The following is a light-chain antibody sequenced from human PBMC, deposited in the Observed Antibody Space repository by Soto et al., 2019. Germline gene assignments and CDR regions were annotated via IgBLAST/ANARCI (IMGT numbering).Light chain of an antibody. J-gene: IGKJ5*01. CDR1: QSISKW. CDR2: DAS. V-gene: IGKV1-5*01. CDR3: QQFTHYQGT. Sequence: DSRMTQSPSTLSASVGDRFTIACRSSQSISKWLAWYQQKPGTAPKPLIYDASSLQSGVPSRFSGSGSGTDFTLTISSLQPEDFATYYCQQFTHYQGTFGQGTRLEIK.